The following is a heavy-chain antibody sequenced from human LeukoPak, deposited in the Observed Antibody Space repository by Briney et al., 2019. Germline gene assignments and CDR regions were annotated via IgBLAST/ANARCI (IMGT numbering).Heavy chain of an antibody. CDR3: ARDGSGSYFLHYYMDV. CDR1: GFTFSSYS. D-gene: IGHD3-10*01. V-gene: IGHV3-21*01. J-gene: IGHJ6*03. Sequence: GGSLRLSCAASGFTFSSYSMNWVRQALGKGLEWVSSISSSSSYIYYADSVKGRFTISRDNAKNSLYLQMNSLRAEDTAVYYCARDGSGSYFLHYYMDVWGKGTTVTVSS. CDR2: ISSSSSYI.